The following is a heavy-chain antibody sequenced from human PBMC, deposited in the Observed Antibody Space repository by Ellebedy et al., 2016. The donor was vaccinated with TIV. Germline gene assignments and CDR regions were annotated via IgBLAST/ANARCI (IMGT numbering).Heavy chain of an antibody. J-gene: IGHJ4*02. Sequence: GESLKISXAASGFTVSSNYMNWVRQAPGKGLEWVSIIYPDDGAYYAGSVKGRFTISRDSSQNTLSLQMNSLRVEDTAVYYCARATLYNRGDNWGQGTLVTVSA. CDR3: ARATLYNRGDN. V-gene: IGHV3-53*01. CDR2: IYPDDGA. D-gene: IGHD1-1*01. CDR1: GFTVSSNY.